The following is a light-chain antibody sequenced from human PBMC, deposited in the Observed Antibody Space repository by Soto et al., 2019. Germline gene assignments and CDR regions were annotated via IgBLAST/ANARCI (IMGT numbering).Light chain of an antibody. J-gene: IGKJ5*01. CDR3: QQYNNWPLT. CDR1: QSVSSN. V-gene: IGKV3-15*01. CDR2: GAS. Sequence: EIVMTQSPATLSVSPGERVTLSCRASQSVSSNLAWYQQKPGQAPRLLIYGASTRATGIPARFSGSGSGTEFTLTISSLQSEDFAVYYCQQYNNWPLTFGQGTRLE.